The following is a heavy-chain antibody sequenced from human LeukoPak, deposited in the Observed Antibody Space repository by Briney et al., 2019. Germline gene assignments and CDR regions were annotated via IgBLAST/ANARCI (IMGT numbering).Heavy chain of an antibody. CDR1: GGPFSGYY. D-gene: IGHD4-17*01. CDR2: INHSGST. CDR3: ARGYGDYVRYYMDV. J-gene: IGHJ6*03. V-gene: IGHV4-34*01. Sequence: SETLSLTCAVYGGPFSGYYWSWIRQPPGKGLEWIGEINHSGSTNYNPSLKSRVTISVDTSKNQFSLKLRSVTAADTAVYYCARGYGDYVRYYMDVWGKGTTVTVSS.